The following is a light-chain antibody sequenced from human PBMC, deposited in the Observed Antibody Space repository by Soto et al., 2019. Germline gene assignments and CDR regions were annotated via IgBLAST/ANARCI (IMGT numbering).Light chain of an antibody. CDR1: QSVSSSY. V-gene: IGKV3-20*01. CDR2: DAS. Sequence: EIVLTQSPGTLSLSPGERATLSCMASQSVSSSYLAWYQQKPGQAPRLLIYDASNRATGIPARFSGSGSGTDFTLTISSLQPEDIATYFCQQYDDLPITFGQGTRLEIK. J-gene: IGKJ5*01. CDR3: QQYDDLPIT.